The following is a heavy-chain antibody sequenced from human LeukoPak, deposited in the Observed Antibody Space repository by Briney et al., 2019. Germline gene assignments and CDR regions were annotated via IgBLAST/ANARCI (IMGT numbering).Heavy chain of an antibody. V-gene: IGHV3-9*01. Sequence: GRSLRLSCAASGLIFDDFAMHWVRQVPGKGLEWVSGINSNNGIIGYADSVKGRLSISRDNAKDSLYLQMNSLRPEVTALYYCTKDFYRDFYDSVDYYLHYWGQGTLVTVSS. CDR2: INSNNGII. CDR1: GLIFDDFA. D-gene: IGHD3-22*01. J-gene: IGHJ4*02. CDR3: TKDFYRDFYDSVDYYLHY.